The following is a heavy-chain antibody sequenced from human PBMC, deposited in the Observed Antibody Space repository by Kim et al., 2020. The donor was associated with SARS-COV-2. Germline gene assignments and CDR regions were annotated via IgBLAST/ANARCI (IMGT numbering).Heavy chain of an antibody. V-gene: IGHV3-66*01. CDR3: VRDRGTGVTERFDG. Sequence: YADSVKGRVTNPRDNYKNTLYLQMNNLRAEDTAVYYCVRDRGTGVTERFDGWGQGTLVTVAS. D-gene: IGHD3-10*01. J-gene: IGHJ4*02.